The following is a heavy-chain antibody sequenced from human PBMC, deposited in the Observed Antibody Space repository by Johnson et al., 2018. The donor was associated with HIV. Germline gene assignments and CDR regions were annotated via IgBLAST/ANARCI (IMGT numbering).Heavy chain of an antibody. CDR2: ISYDGSNK. Sequence: QVQLVESGGGVVQPGGSLRLSCAASGFTFSSYAMYWVRQAPGKGLEWVAVISYDGSNKYYADSVKGRFTISRDNSKNSLYLQLNSLRAEDTAVYYCAKDLGNWDSPRSAFDMWGQGTMVTVSS. D-gene: IGHD1/OR15-1a*01. V-gene: IGHV3-30-3*02. CDR1: GFTFSSYA. J-gene: IGHJ3*02. CDR3: AKDLGNWDSPRSAFDM.